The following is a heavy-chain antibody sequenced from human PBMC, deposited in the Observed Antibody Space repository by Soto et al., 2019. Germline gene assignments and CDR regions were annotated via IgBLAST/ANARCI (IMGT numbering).Heavy chain of an antibody. Sequence: SETLSLTCTVSGGSVSSGSYYWSWIRQPPGKGLEWIGYIYYSGSTNYNPSLKSRVTISVDTSKNQFSLKLSSVTAADTAVYYCARVIVGATETGIDYWGQGTLVTVSS. CDR3: ARVIVGATETGIDY. CDR2: IYYSGST. J-gene: IGHJ4*02. V-gene: IGHV4-61*01. CDR1: GGSVSSGSYY. D-gene: IGHD1-26*01.